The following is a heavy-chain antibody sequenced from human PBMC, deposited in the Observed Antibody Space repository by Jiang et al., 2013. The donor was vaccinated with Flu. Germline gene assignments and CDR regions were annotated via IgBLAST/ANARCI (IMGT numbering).Heavy chain of an antibody. D-gene: IGHD4-11*01. Sequence: TVSGGSISSYYWSWIRQPPGKGLEWIGYIYYSGSTNYNPSLKSRVTISVDTSKNQFSLKLSSVTAADTAVYYCARSKYSNYEGHFDYWGQGTLVTVSS. J-gene: IGHJ4*02. V-gene: IGHV4-59*01. CDR2: IYYSGST. CDR1: GGSISSYY. CDR3: ARSKYSNYEGHFDY.